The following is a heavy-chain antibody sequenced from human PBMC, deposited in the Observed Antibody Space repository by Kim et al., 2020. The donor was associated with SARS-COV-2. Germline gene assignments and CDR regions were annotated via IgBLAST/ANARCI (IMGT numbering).Heavy chain of an antibody. CDR2: ISGSGAST. Sequence: GGSLRLSCAASGFTFSSCALSWVRQAPGKGLEWVSGISGSGASTYYADSVKGRFTISRDNSKNTLYLQMNSLRAEDTALYYCAKRPLAHWYFDLWGRGTLVTVSS. CDR3: AKRPLAHWYFDL. J-gene: IGHJ2*01. V-gene: IGHV3-23*01. CDR1: GFTFSSCA.